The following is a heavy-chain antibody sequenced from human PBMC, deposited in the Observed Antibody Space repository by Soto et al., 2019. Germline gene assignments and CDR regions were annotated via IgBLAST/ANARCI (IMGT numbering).Heavy chain of an antibody. J-gene: IGHJ4*02. CDR2: MNPNSGNT. V-gene: IGHV1-8*01. Sequence: QVQLVQSGAEVKKPGASVKVSCKASGYTFTSYDINWVRQATGQGLEWMGWMNPNSGNTGYAQKFQGRVTMTRNTSISTAYMELSRLRSEDTAVYYCAGQYYDILTGYYRFGYWGQGTLVTVSS. D-gene: IGHD3-9*01. CDR3: AGQYYDILTGYYRFGY. CDR1: GYTFTSYD.